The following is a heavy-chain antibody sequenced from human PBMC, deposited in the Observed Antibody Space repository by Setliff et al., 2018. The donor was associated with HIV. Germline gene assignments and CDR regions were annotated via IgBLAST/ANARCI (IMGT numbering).Heavy chain of an antibody. V-gene: IGHV1-3*03. D-gene: IGHD4-4*01. CDR3: ARDSGDDYSDYYYYGMDV. Sequence: ASVKVSCKASGYTFTTYGVNWVRQAPGQRLEWMGWINAGNGDTKYLQEFQGRVTFTWDTSASTAYMELSSLRSEDTALYYCARDSGDDYSDYYYYGMDVWGQGTTVTVPS. CDR1: GYTFTTYG. CDR2: INAGNGDT. J-gene: IGHJ6*02.